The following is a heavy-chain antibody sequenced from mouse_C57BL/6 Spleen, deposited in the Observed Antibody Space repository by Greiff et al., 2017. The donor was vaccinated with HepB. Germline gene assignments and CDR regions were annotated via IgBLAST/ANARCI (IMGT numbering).Heavy chain of an antibody. CDR1: GFTFSSYA. CDR3: ARDKDPDLLWSYYAMDY. CDR2: ISDGGSYT. V-gene: IGHV5-4*01. J-gene: IGHJ4*01. Sequence: EVKVEESGGGLVKPGGSLKLSCAASGFTFSSYAMSWVRQTPEKRLEWVATISDGGSYTYYPDNVKGRFTISRDNAKNNLYLQMSHLKSEDTAMYYCARDKDPDLLWSYYAMDYWGQGTSVTVSS. D-gene: IGHD2-1*01.